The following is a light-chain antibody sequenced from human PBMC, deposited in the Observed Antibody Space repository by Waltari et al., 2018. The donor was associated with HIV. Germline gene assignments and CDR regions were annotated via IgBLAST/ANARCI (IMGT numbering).Light chain of an antibody. CDR2: AAS. CDR3: QQTNSFPLT. J-gene: IGKJ1*01. CDR1: QGISTW. Sequence: DIQMTQSPSSVSASVGDRVTITCRASQGISTWLAWYQQKPVKAPNLLIYAASSLQSGVPLRFSGSGSGTYFTLTISSVQPDDFATDFCQQTNSFPLTFGQGTKVELK. V-gene: IGKV1-12*01.